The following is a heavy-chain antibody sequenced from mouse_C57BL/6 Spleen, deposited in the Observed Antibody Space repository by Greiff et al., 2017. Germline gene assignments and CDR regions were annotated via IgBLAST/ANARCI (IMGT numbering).Heavy chain of an antibody. J-gene: IGHJ4*01. Sequence: EVMLMASGGDLVKPGGSLQLSCAASGFTFSSYGMSWVRQTPYTRLEWVATLSSGCSYTYYPDSVKGRFTISRDNAKNTLYLQMSSLKSENTAMYYCARRKDYYSNCGGYAMDYWGQGTSVTVSS. CDR1: GFTFSSYG. V-gene: IGHV5-6*02. CDR2: LSSGCSYT. D-gene: IGHD2-5*01. CDR3: ARRKDYYSNCGGYAMDY.